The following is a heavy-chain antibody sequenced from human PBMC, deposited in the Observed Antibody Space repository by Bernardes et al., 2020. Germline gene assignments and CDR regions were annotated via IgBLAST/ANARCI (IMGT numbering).Heavy chain of an antibody. D-gene: IGHD2-2*01. V-gene: IGHV1-69*13. CDR3: ARGYCSSTSCYREQDGYYYGMDV. CDR2: IIPIFGTA. Sequence: SVKVSCKASGGTFSSYAISWVRQAPGQGLEWMGGIIPIFGTANYAQKFQGRVTITADESTSTAYMELSSLRSEDTAVYYCARGYCSSTSCYREQDGYYYGMDVWGKGTTVTVSS. CDR1: GGTFSSYA. J-gene: IGHJ6*04.